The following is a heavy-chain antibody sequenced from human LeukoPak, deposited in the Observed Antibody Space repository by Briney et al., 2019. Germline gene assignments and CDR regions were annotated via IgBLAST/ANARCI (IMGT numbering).Heavy chain of an antibody. CDR3: ARRLKRYCSGGSCYSWGFDY. CDR2: IFYSGST. Sequence: TSETLSLTCTVSSGSISTSNYYWGWVRQPPGKALEWIGNIFYSGSTYYSPSLKSRVTISVDTSKNQFSLKLSSVTAADTAVYYCARRLKRYCSGGSCYSWGFDYWGQGTLVTVSS. CDR1: SGSISTSNYY. J-gene: IGHJ4*02. V-gene: IGHV4-39*07. D-gene: IGHD2-15*01.